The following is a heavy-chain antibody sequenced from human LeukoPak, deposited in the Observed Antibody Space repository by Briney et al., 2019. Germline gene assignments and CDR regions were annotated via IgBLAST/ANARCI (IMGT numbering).Heavy chain of an antibody. J-gene: IGHJ4*02. CDR2: MNPNSGNT. CDR3: ARGSRLWFGELSDMDY. D-gene: IGHD3-10*01. V-gene: IGHV1-8*03. CDR1: GYTFTSYD. Sequence: ASVKVSCKASGYTFTSYDINWVRQAPGQGLEWMGWMNPNSGNTGYAQKFQGRVTITRNTSISTAYMELSSLRSEDTAVYYCARGSRLWFGELSDMDYWGQGTLVTVSS.